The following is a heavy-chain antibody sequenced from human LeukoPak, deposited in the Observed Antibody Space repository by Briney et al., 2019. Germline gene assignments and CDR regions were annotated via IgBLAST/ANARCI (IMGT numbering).Heavy chain of an antibody. V-gene: IGHV3-74*01. CDR1: GFTFSSYW. Sequence: QAGGSLRLSCAASGFTFSSYWMHWVRQAPGKGLVWVSRINSDGSSTSYADSVKGRFTISRDDAKNTLYLQMNSLRAEDTAVYYCVRDWGYDSSGYWQKYFDTWGQGTLVTVSS. CDR3: VRDWGYDSSGYWQKYFDT. D-gene: IGHD3-22*01. CDR2: INSDGSST. J-gene: IGHJ4*02.